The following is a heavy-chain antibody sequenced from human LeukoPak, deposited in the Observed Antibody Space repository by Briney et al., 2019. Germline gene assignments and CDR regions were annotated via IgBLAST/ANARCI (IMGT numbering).Heavy chain of an antibody. CDR3: ATSMITFGGVIVWEYFQH. Sequence: SETLSLTCAVYGGSFSGYYWSWIRQPPGKGLEWIGYIYYSGSTNYNPSLKSRVTISVDTSKNQFSLKLSSVTAADTAVYYCATSMITFGGVIVWEYFQHWGQGTLVTVSS. V-gene: IGHV4-59*12. D-gene: IGHD3-16*02. CDR2: IYYSGST. CDR1: GGSFSGYY. J-gene: IGHJ1*01.